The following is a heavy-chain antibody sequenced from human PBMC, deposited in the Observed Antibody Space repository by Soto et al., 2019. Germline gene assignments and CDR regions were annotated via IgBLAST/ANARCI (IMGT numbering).Heavy chain of an antibody. CDR1: GASFSPYY. D-gene: IGHD6-19*01. J-gene: IGHJ6*02. CDR2: INHTGST. V-gene: IGHV4-34*01. Sequence: QVRLQQWGAGLLKPSETLSLTCAVYGASFSPYYWSWNWIRQPPGKGLEWIGEINHTGSTKYNPSLRSRLTSALDSSKNQFSLHLSSVTAADTGVYYCARGKRGSGWTLANYYYGLDVWGQGTTVTVSS. CDR3: ARGKRGSGWTLANYYYGLDV.